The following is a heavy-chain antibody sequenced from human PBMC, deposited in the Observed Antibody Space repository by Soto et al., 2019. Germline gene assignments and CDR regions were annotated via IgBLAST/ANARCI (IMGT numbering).Heavy chain of an antibody. CDR1: GFTFSSYG. J-gene: IGHJ6*03. CDR3: ARPQKVRNDYGDYPYYMDV. CDR2: IWYDGSNK. Sequence: GGSLRLSCAASGFTFSSYGMRWVRQATGKGLEWVAVIWYDGSNKYYADSVKGRFTISRDNSKNTLYLQMNSLRAEDTAVYYCARPQKVRNDYGDYPYYMDVWGKGTTVTVSS. V-gene: IGHV3-33*01. D-gene: IGHD4-17*01.